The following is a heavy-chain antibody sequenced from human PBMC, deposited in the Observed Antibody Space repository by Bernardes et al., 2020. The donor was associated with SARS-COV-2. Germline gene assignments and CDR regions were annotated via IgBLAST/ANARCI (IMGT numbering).Heavy chain of an antibody. CDR3: TRDEV. CDR1: GFTFSSYW. Sequence: GGSLRLSCVGSGFTFSSYWMSWVHQAPGKGLEWVANIKPDGSPYSYVDSVKGRFTISRDNAKNSLFLQMNSLRVEDTAVYYCTRDEVWGQGALVTVSS. V-gene: IGHV3-7*01. CDR2: IKPDGSPY. J-gene: IGHJ4*02.